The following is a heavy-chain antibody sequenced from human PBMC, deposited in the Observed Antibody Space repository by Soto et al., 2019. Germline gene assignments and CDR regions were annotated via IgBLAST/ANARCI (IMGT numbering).Heavy chain of an antibody. Sequence: QVQLVQSGAEVKKPGASVKVSCKASGYTFTSYDINWVRQATGQGLEWMGWMNPNSGNTGYAQKFQGRVTMTRNTTISTAYMELSSLRSEDTAVYYCARLPEVRRVIDYYYYMDVWGKGTTVTVSS. CDR2: MNPNSGNT. CDR3: ARLPEVRRVIDYYYYMDV. CDR1: GYTFTSYD. J-gene: IGHJ6*03. D-gene: IGHD3-10*01. V-gene: IGHV1-8*01.